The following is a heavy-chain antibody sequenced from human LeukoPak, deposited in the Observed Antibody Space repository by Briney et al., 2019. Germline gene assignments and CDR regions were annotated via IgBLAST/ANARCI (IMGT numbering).Heavy chain of an antibody. D-gene: IGHD3-22*01. CDR3: ARLEKWLLHY. Sequence: PSQTLSLTCTVSGGSISSSSCYWGWIRQPPGKGLEWIGSIYYSGSTYYNPSLKSRFTISVDTSKNQFSLKLSSVTAADTAVYYCARLEKWLLHYWGQGTLVTVSS. J-gene: IGHJ4*02. CDR1: GGSISSSSCY. V-gene: IGHV4-39*01. CDR2: IYYSGST.